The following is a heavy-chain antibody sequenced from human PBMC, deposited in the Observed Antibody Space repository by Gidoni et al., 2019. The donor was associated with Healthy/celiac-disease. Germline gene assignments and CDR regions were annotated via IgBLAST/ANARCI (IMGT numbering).Heavy chain of an antibody. D-gene: IGHD3-10*01. J-gene: IGHJ5*02. V-gene: IGHV4-31*03. Sequence: QVSLQESGPGLVKPSQTLSLTCTVPGGSISSGGYYWSWIRQHPGKGLEWIGYIYYSGSTYYNPSLKSRVTISVDTSKNQFSLKLSSVTAADTAVYYCANGGFGELLNHWGQGTLVTVSS. CDR1: GGSISSGGYY. CDR2: IYYSGST. CDR3: ANGGFGELLNH.